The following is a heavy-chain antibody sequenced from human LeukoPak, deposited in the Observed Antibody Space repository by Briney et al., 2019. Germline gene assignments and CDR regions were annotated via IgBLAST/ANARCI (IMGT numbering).Heavy chain of an antibody. V-gene: IGHV1-46*01. CDR2: INPRDGGT. D-gene: IGHD3-10*01. Sequence: ASVKVSCKASGYSFTKYYMHWVRQAPGQGLEWMGVINPRDGGTSFAQKFQGRVTMTRDTSTSTVYMGLSSLRSEDTAVYYCATYGSGVQASFDYWGQGSLVTVSS. CDR3: ATYGSGVQASFDY. CDR1: GYSFTKYY. J-gene: IGHJ4*02.